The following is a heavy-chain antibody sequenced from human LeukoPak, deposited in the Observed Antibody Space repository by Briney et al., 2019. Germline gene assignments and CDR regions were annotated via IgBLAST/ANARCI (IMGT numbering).Heavy chain of an antibody. D-gene: IGHD3-10*01. CDR2: INHSGST. J-gene: IGHJ4*02. V-gene: IGHV4-34*01. Sequence: PSETLSLTCAVYGGSFSGYYWSWIRQPPGKGLEWIGEINHSGSTNYNPSLKSRVTISVDTSKNQFSLRLSSVTAADTAVYYCARDRRVRGASSLYFDYWGQGTLVTVSS. CDR3: ARDRRVRGASSLYFDY. CDR1: GGSFSGYY.